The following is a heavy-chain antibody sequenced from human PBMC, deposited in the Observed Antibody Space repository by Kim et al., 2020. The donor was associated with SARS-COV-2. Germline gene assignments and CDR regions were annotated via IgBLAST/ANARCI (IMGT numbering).Heavy chain of an antibody. D-gene: IGHD6-13*01. CDR1: GYSFTSYW. CDR3: ARPRSSWSMETDY. V-gene: IGHV5-51*01. Sequence: GESLQISCKGSGYSFTSYWIGWVRQMPGKGLEWMGIIYPGDSDTRYSPSFQGQVTISADKSIRTAYLQWSSLKASDTAMYYCARPRSSWSMETDYWGQGTLVTVSS. J-gene: IGHJ4*02. CDR2: IYPGDSDT.